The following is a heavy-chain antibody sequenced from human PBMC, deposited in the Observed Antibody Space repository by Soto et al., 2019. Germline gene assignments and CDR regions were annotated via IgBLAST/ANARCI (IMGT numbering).Heavy chain of an antibody. D-gene: IGHD2-2*01. J-gene: IGHJ6*02. CDR1: GYTFTSYY. CDR2: INPSGGST. CDR3: ARGEAIYVSSTSCYLSYGMDV. Sequence: ASVKVSCKASGYTFTSYYMHWVRQAPGQGLEWMGIINPSGGSTSYAQKFQGRVTMTRDTSTSTVYMELSSLRSGDTAVYYCARGEAIYVSSTSCYLSYGMDVWGQGTTVTGSS. V-gene: IGHV1-46*01.